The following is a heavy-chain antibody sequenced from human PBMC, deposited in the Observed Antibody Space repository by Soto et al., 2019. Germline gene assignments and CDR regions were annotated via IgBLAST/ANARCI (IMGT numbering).Heavy chain of an antibody. J-gene: IGHJ4*02. CDR2: INAGNGNT. V-gene: IGHV1-3*01. D-gene: IGHD2-21*02. CDR1: GYTFTSYA. Sequence: GASVKVSCTASGYTFTSYAMHCVRQAPGQRLEWMGWINAGNGNTKYSQKFQGRVTITRDTSASTAYMELSSLRSEDTAVYYCARLYCGGDCYSGYWGQGTLVTSPQ. CDR3: ARLYCGGDCYSGY.